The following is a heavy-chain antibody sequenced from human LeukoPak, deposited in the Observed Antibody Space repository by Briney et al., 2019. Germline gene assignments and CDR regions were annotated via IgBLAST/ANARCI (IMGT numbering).Heavy chain of an antibody. CDR1: GGSISSGGYY. CDR3: ARVLTSWVDY. V-gene: IGHV4-31*03. CDR2: IYYSGST. D-gene: IGHD2-2*01. J-gene: IGHJ4*02. Sequence: SETLSLTCTVSGGSISSGGYYWSWIRQHPGKGLEWIGYIYYSGSTYYNPSLKSRVTISVDTSKNQFSLKLSSVTAADTAVYYCARVLTSWVDYWGQGTLVTVSS.